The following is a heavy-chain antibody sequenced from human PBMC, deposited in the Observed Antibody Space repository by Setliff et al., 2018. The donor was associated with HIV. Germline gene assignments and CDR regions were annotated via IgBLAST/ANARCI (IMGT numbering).Heavy chain of an antibody. V-gene: IGHV4-39*07. J-gene: IGHJ4*02. CDR2: IYYSGST. CDR3: ARIVATITCYDY. Sequence: SETLSLTCTVSGGSISNSSYYWGWIRQPPGKGLEWIGSIYYSGSTYYNPSLRSRVTISVDTSKNQFSLKLSSVTAADSAVYYCARIVATITCYDYWGQGTLVTSPQ. CDR1: GGSISNSSYY. D-gene: IGHD5-12*01.